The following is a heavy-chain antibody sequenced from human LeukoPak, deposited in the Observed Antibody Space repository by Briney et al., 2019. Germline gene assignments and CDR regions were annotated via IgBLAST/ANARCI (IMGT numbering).Heavy chain of an antibody. Sequence: GGSLRLSCAASGFTFSSYWMHWVRQAPGKGLVWVSRINSDGSSTSYADSVKGRFTISRDNAKNTLYLQMNSLRAEDAAVYYCARGQQSGSYYYYGMDVWGQGTTVTVSS. CDR3: ARGQQSGSYYYYGMDV. D-gene: IGHD1-26*01. V-gene: IGHV3-74*01. CDR2: INSDGSST. CDR1: GFTFSSYW. J-gene: IGHJ6*02.